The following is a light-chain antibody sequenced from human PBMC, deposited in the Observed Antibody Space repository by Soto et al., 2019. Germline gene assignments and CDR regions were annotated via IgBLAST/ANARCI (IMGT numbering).Light chain of an antibody. Sequence: EIVMTQSPATLSVSPGERATLSCRASQSISSNLAWYQQKPGQPPRLLIYGASTRAPGIPARFSGSGSGTDFTLTIGSLQSEDFAVYYCQRYNNWPPWTFGQGTKVEIK. V-gene: IGKV3-15*01. J-gene: IGKJ1*01. CDR3: QRYNNWPPWT. CDR1: QSISSN. CDR2: GAS.